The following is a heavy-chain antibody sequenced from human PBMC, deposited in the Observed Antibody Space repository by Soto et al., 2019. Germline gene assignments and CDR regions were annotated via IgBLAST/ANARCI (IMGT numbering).Heavy chain of an antibody. CDR3: ARPGRYYDSSGYYEAFDY. CDR1: CGSFSGYY. J-gene: IGHJ4*02. D-gene: IGHD3-22*01. Sequence: PLSLTCAVYCGSFSGYYWSWIRQPPGKGLEWIGEINHSGSTNYNPSLKSRVTISVDTSKNQFSLKLSSVTAADTAVYYCARPGRYYDSSGYYEAFDYWGQGTLVTVSS. CDR2: INHSGST. V-gene: IGHV4-34*01.